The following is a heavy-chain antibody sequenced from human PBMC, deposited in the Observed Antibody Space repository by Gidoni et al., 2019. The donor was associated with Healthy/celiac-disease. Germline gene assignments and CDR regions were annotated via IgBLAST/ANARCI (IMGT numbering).Heavy chain of an antibody. CDR3: ARARGGSYYEYFQH. D-gene: IGHD1-26*01. CDR1: GGSISSYY. J-gene: IGHJ1*01. Sequence: QVQLQESGPGLVKPSETLSLTCTVSGGSISSYYWSWIRQPPGKGLEWIGYIYYSGSTNYNPSLKSRVTISVDTSKNQFSLKLSSVTAADTAVYYCARARGGSYYEYFQHWGQGTLVTVSS. V-gene: IGHV4-59*01. CDR2: IYYSGST.